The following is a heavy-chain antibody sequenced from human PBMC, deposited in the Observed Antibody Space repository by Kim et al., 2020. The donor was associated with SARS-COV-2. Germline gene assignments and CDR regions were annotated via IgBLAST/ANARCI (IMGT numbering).Heavy chain of an antibody. Sequence: GGSLRLSCAASGFTFSSYGMHWVRQAPGKGLEWVAVIWYDGSKKYYADSVKGRFTISRDNSKNTLYLQMNSLRAEDTAVYYCAKGRLGSSGWYEISSAFDIWGQGTMVNVSS. CDR1: GFTFSSYG. J-gene: IGHJ3*02. CDR2: IWYDGSKK. D-gene: IGHD6-19*01. V-gene: IGHV3-33*06. CDR3: AKGRLGSSGWYEISSAFDI.